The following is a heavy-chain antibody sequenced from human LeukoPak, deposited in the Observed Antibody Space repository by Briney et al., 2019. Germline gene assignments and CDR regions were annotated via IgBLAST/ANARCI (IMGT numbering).Heavy chain of an antibody. CDR3: AKVGLRMWATVTSDY. CDR2: ISGSGGST. Sequence: GGSLRLSCAASGFTFSSYAMSWVRPAPGKGLGWVSAISGSGGSTYYADSVKGRFTISRDNSKNTLYLQMNSLRAEDTAVYYCAKVGLRMWATVTSDYWGQGTLVTVSS. V-gene: IGHV3-23*01. D-gene: IGHD4-17*01. CDR1: GFTFSSYA. J-gene: IGHJ4*02.